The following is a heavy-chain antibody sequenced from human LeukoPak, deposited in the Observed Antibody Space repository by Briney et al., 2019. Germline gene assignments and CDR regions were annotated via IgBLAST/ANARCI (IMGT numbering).Heavy chain of an antibody. J-gene: IGHJ3*02. CDR1: GGSFSGYY. CDR2: INHSGST. V-gene: IGHV4-34*01. CDR3: ASGVRAFDI. Sequence: SETLSLTCAVYGGSFSGYYWSWIRQPPGKGLEWIGEINHSGSTNYNPSLKSRVTISVDTSKNQSSLKLSSVTAADTAVYYCASGVRAFDIWGQGTMVIVSS.